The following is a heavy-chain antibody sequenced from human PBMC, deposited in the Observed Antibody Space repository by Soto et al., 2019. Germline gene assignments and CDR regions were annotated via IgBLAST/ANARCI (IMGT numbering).Heavy chain of an antibody. Sequence: GASVKVSCKASGYTFASYAISWMRQAPGQGLEWMGWISAYNGNTNYAQKLQGRVTMTTDTSASTAYMELSSLRSEDTAVYYCARDPSYYGMDVWGQGTTVTVSS. V-gene: IGHV1-18*01. J-gene: IGHJ6*02. CDR3: ARDPSYYGMDV. CDR1: GYTFASYA. CDR2: ISAYNGNT.